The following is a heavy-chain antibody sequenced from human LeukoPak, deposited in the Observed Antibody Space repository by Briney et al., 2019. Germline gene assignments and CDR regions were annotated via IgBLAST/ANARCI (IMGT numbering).Heavy chain of an antibody. CDR1: GYTFTSYY. CDR3: ARDLPHPGIAVADPTY. D-gene: IGHD6-19*01. J-gene: IGHJ4*02. Sequence: VASVKVSCKASGYTFTSYYMHWVRQAPGQGLEWMGIINPSGGATTYAQKFQGRVTMTRDTSTSTAYMELSSLRFEDTAVYYCARDLPHPGIAVADPTYWGQGTLVTVSS. CDR2: INPSGGAT. V-gene: IGHV1-46*01.